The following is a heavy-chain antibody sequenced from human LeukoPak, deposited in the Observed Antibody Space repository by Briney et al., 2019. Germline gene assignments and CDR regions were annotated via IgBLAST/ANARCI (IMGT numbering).Heavy chain of an antibody. Sequence: GASVKVSCKASGYTFTSYAMHWVRQAPGQRLEWMGWINAYNGNTNYAQKLQGRVTMTTDTSTSTAYMELRSLRSDDTAVYYCARVESVVGFGELSISPLGYWGQGTLVTVSS. D-gene: IGHD3-10*01. CDR3: ARVESVVGFGELSISPLGY. V-gene: IGHV1-3*01. J-gene: IGHJ4*02. CDR1: GYTFTSYA. CDR2: INAYNGNT.